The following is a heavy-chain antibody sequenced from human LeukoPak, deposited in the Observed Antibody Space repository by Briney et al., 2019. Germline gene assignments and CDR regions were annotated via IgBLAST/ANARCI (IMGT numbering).Heavy chain of an antibody. Sequence: SETLSLTCAVSGGSISSGGYSWSWIRQPPGKGLEWIGYIYHSGSTYYNPSLKSRVTISVDRSKNQFSLKLSSVTAADTAVYYCARVGSGGYELGYFDLWGRGTLVTVSS. CDR2: IYHSGST. D-gene: IGHD5-12*01. CDR1: GGSISSGGYS. J-gene: IGHJ2*01. CDR3: ARVGSGGYELGYFDL. V-gene: IGHV4-30-2*01.